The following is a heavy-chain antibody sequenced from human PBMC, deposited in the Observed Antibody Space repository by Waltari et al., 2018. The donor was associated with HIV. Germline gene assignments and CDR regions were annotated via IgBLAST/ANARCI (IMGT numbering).Heavy chain of an antibody. Sequence: QVQLVQSGAEVKKPGASVKVSCKASGSTFTSYAMHWVRQAPGQRLEWMGWINAGNGNTKYSQKFQGRVTITRDTSASTAYMELSSLRSEDTAVYYCARGRLRFLEWPKGGPGWFDPWGQGTLVTVSS. J-gene: IGHJ5*02. CDR2: INAGNGNT. D-gene: IGHD3-3*01. CDR1: GSTFTSYA. CDR3: ARGRLRFLEWPKGGPGWFDP. V-gene: IGHV1-3*01.